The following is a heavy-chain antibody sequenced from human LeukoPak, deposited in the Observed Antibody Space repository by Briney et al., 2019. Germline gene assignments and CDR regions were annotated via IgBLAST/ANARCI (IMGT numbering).Heavy chain of an antibody. D-gene: IGHD3-10*01. J-gene: IGHJ4*02. CDR3: ARGLFSGSYYNDFDY. CDR2: INPNSGGT. Sequence: GASVKVSCKASGYTFTGYYMHWVRQAPGQGLEWMGWINPNSGGTNYAQKFQGRVTMTRDTSISTAYMELRSLRSDDTAVYYCARGLFSGSYYNDFDYWGQGTLVTVSS. CDR1: GYTFTGYY. V-gene: IGHV1-2*02.